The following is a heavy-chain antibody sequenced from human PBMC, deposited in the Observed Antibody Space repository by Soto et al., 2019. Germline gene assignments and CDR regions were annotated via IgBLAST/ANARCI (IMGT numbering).Heavy chain of an antibody. J-gene: IGHJ6*02. D-gene: IGHD6-19*01. CDR3: ARDPVAGRYYYSYDIDA. Sequence: SETLSLTCTVSGGSISSYYWSWIRQPPGKGLEWIGYIYYSGSTNYNPSLKSRVTISVDTSKNQFSLKLSSVTAADTAVYYCARDPVAGRYYYSYDIDAWGQGTTVTVSS. CDR2: IYYSGST. V-gene: IGHV4-59*01. CDR1: GGSISSYY.